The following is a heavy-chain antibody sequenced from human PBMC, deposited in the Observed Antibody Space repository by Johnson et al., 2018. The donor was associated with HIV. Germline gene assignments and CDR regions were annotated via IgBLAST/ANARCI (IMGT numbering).Heavy chain of an antibody. Sequence: VQLVESGGGVVQPGGSLRLSCAASGFTFDDYAMHWVRQAPGKGLEWVSGISWNSGSIGYADSVKGRFTISRDNAKNSLYLQMNSLRAEDTAVYYCARELEIAQGLDAFDIWGQGTMVTVSS. CDR1: GFTFDDYA. V-gene: IGHV3-9*01. CDR3: ARELEIAQGLDAFDI. D-gene: IGHD5-24*01. CDR2: ISWNSGSI. J-gene: IGHJ3*02.